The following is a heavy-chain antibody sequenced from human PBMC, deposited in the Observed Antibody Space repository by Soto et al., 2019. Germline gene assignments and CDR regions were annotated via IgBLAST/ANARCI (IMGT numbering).Heavy chain of an antibody. J-gene: IGHJ4*02. CDR2: ISAHNGNT. D-gene: IGHD1-1*01. CDR1: GYTFTSYG. CDR3: ARGRYGDY. V-gene: IGHV1-18*01. Sequence: QVHLVQSGAEVKKPGASVKVSCKASGYTFTSYGITWVRQAHGQGLEWMGWISAHNGNTDYAQKLQGRVIVTRDTSTSTAYMELRSLISDDTAVDYGARGRYGDYWGQGALVTVSS.